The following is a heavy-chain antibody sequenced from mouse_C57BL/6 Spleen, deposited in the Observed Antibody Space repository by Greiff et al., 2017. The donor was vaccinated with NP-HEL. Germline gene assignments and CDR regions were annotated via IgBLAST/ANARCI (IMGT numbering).Heavy chain of an antibody. CDR1: GYTFTSYG. V-gene: IGHV1-81*01. CDR3: ARDSKAWFAY. J-gene: IGHJ3*01. CDR2: IYPRSGNT. Sequence: VQGVESGAELARPGASVKLSCKASGYTFTSYGISWVKQRTGQGLEWIGEIYPRSGNTYYNEKFKGKATLTADKSSSTAYMELRSLTSEDSAVYFCARDSKAWFAYWGQGTLVTVSA.